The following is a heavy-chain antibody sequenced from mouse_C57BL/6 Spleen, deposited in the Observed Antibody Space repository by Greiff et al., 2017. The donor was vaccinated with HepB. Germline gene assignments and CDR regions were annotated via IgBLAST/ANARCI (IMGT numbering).Heavy chain of an antibody. CDR3: ARGYSDRGWFAY. Sequence: QVQLKQSGAELVKPGASVKISCKASGYAFSSYWMNWVKQRPGKGLEWIGQIYPGDGDTNYNGKFKGKATLTADKSSSTAYMQLSSLTSEDSAVYFCARGYSDRGWFAYWGQGTLVTVSA. CDR2: IYPGDGDT. J-gene: IGHJ3*01. CDR1: GYAFSSYW. V-gene: IGHV1-80*01. D-gene: IGHD2-12*01.